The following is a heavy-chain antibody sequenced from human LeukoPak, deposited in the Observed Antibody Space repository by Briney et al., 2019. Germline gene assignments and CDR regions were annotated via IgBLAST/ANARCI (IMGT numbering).Heavy chain of an antibody. CDR2: ISAYNGNT. CDR3: ARALTGWEPAYY. Sequence: ASVTVSCKASGYSFTSCGISWVRLGPAQGLEWMGWISAYNGNTNYAQKLQGRVTMTTDTSTSTAYMELRSLRSDDTAVYYCARALTGWEPAYYWGQGTLVTVAS. D-gene: IGHD1-14*01. J-gene: IGHJ4*02. V-gene: IGHV1-18*01. CDR1: GYSFTSCG.